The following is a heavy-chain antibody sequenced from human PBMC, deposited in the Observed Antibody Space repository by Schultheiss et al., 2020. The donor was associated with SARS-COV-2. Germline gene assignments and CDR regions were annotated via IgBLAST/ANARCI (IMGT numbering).Heavy chain of an antibody. D-gene: IGHD1-26*01. CDR2: IIPIFGTA. V-gene: IGHV1-69*06. CDR1: GGTFSSYA. J-gene: IGHJ6*02. Sequence: SVKVSCKASGGTFSSYAISWVRQAPGQGLEWMGGIIPIFGTANYAQKFQGRVTITADKSTSTAYMELSSLRSEDTAVYYCARPLGAGPPSGYYYGMDVWGQGTTVTVSS. CDR3: ARPLGAGPPSGYYYGMDV.